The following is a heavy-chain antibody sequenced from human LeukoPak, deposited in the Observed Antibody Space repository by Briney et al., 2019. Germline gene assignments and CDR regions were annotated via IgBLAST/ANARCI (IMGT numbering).Heavy chain of an antibody. Sequence: PSETLSLTCTVSGGSISSSNYYWGWIRQPPGKGLEWIGEINHSGSTNYNPSLKSRVTISVDTSKNQFSLKLSSVTAADTAVYYCARGPPRGSGWYLSHYFDYWGQGTLVTVSS. CDR3: ARGPPRGSGWYLSHYFDY. J-gene: IGHJ4*02. D-gene: IGHD6-19*01. V-gene: IGHV4-39*07. CDR1: GGSISSSNYY. CDR2: INHSGST.